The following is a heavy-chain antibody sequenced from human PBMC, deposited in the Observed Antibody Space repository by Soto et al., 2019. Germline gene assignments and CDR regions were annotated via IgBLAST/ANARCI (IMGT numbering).Heavy chain of an antibody. CDR1: GGTFSSYA. CDR3: ARGHHVLRYFDWLLMFDY. J-gene: IGHJ4*02. CDR2: IIPIFGTA. V-gene: IGHV1-69*01. D-gene: IGHD3-9*01. Sequence: QVQLVQSGAEVKKPGSSVKVSCKASGGTFSSYAISWVRQAPGQGLEWMGGIIPIFGTANYAQKFQGRVTITADESTSTAYMELSSLRSEDTAVYYCARGHHVLRYFDWLLMFDYWGQGTLVTVSS.